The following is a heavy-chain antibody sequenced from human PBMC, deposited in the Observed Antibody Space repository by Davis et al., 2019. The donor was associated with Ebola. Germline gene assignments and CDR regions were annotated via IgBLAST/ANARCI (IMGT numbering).Heavy chain of an antibody. D-gene: IGHD1-7*01. Sequence: PGGSLRLSCAASGFTFSSYGMSWVRQAPGKGLEWVSTISDNSGHPYYADSVKGRFTISRDNSKNTAYLQMNSLGGEDTAVYYCAKVANWNYGQQYFHHWGQGTLVTVSS. J-gene: IGHJ1*01. V-gene: IGHV3-23*01. CDR2: ISDNSGHP. CDR3: AKVANWNYGQQYFHH. CDR1: GFTFSSYG.